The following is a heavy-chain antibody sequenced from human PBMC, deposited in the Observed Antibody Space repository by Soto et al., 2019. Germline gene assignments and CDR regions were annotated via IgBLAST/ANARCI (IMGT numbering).Heavy chain of an antibody. Sequence: SETLSLTCTVSGGSISSYYWSWIRQPPGKGLEWIGYIYYSGSTNYNPSLKSRVTISVDTSKNQFSLKLSSVTAADTAVYYCARVYSSSSGNWFDPWGQGTLVTVS. CDR1: GGSISSYY. V-gene: IGHV4-59*01. J-gene: IGHJ5*02. CDR2: IYYSGST. CDR3: ARVYSSSSGNWFDP. D-gene: IGHD6-13*01.